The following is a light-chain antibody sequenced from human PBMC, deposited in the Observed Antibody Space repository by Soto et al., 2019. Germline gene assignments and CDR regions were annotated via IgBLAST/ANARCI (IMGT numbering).Light chain of an antibody. V-gene: IGKV1-9*01. CDR2: AAS. CDR1: QGISSY. J-gene: IGKJ5*01. CDR3: QHLYSYPLIT. Sequence: DIQLTQSPSFLSASVGDRVTITCRASQGISSYLAWYQQKPRKAPKLLIYAASTLQSGVPSRFSGSGSGTEFSLTISSLQPEDFATSYCQHLYSYPLITFGQGTRLEIK.